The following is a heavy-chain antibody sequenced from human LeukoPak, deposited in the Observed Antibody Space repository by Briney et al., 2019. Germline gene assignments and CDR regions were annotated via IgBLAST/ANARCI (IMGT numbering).Heavy chain of an antibody. Sequence: SETLSLTCTVSGGSISSYYWSWIRQPPGNGLEWIGYIYYSGSTNYNPSLRSRVTISVDTSKNQFSLKLSSVTAADTAVYYCARDRYYYDSSGYYSGDYYYGMDVWGQGTTVTVSS. CDR2: IYYSGST. D-gene: IGHD3-22*01. J-gene: IGHJ6*02. CDR1: GGSISSYY. CDR3: ARDRYYYDSSGYYSGDYYYGMDV. V-gene: IGHV4-59*01.